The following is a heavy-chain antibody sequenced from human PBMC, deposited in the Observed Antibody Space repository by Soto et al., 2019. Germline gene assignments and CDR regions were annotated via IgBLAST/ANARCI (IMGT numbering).Heavy chain of an antibody. V-gene: IGHV4-34*01. D-gene: IGHD3-10*01. Sequence: QVQLQQWGAGLLKPSETLSLICAVYGGSFSGYYWSWIRQPPGKGLEWIGEINHSGSTNYNPSLKSRGTXXVXTXXNQFSLKLSSGTAADTALYCCAKDVWFGESHPFDPWGQGTQVTVSS. CDR1: GGSFSGYY. J-gene: IGHJ5*02. CDR2: INHSGST. CDR3: AKDVWFGESHPFDP.